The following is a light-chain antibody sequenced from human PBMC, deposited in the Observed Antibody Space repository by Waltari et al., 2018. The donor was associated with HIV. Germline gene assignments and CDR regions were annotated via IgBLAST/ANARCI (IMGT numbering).Light chain of an antibody. J-gene: IGKJ4*01. CDR3: QQYKTFPLA. V-gene: IGKV1D-16*01. Sequence: DIQMTQSPSSLSASVGDRVTITCRASQGVSSWVAWYQHKPDKAPKALIYAATNLQGGVPSRFSGSGSGTIFTLVISSLQPDDFATYYCQQYKTFPLAFGGGTKV. CDR2: AAT. CDR1: QGVSSW.